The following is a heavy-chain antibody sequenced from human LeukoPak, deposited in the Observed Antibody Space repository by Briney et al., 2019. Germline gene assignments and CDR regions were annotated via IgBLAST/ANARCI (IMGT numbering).Heavy chain of an antibody. CDR3: AREEWLVVPAAIRGNWFDP. D-gene: IGHD2-2*02. V-gene: IGHV4-61*02. Sequence: SETLSLTCTVSGGSISSGSYYWGWIRQPAGKGLEWIGRIYTSGSTNYNTSLKSRVTISVDTSKNQFSLKLSSVTAADTAVYCCAREEWLVVPAAIRGNWFDPWGQGTLVTVSS. CDR2: IYTSGST. J-gene: IGHJ5*02. CDR1: GGSISSGSYY.